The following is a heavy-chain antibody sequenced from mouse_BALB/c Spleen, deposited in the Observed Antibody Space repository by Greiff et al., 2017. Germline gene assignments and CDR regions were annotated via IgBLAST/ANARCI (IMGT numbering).Heavy chain of an antibody. CDR2: INPGSGGT. CDR3: ARGGTGDY. CDR1: GYAFTNYL. Sequence: VQLQESGAELVRPGTSVKVSCKASGYAFTNYLIEWVKQRPGQGLEWIGVINPGSGGTNYNEKFKGKATLTADKSSSTAYMQLSSLTSDDSAVYFCARGGTGDYWGQGTTLTVSS. J-gene: IGHJ2*01. D-gene: IGHD3-3*01. V-gene: IGHV1-54*01.